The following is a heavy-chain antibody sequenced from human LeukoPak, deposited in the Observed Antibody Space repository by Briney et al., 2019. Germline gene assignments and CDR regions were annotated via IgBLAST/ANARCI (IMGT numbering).Heavy chain of an antibody. V-gene: IGHV4-39*07. CDR1: GGSISSSSYY. CDR2: IYYSGST. Sequence: SETLSLTCTVSGGSISSSSYYWGWIRQPPGKGLEWIGSIYYSGSTYYNPSLKSQVHISVATSKTQFSLKLSSVTAADTAVYYCAREGDYYDTSGTLDYWGQGTLVTVSS. CDR3: AREGDYYDTSGTLDY. D-gene: IGHD3-22*01. J-gene: IGHJ4*02.